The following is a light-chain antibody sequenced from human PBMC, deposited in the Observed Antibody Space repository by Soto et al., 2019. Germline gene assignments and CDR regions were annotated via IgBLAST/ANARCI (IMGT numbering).Light chain of an antibody. CDR1: SSDVGGYNY. J-gene: IGLJ1*01. CDR2: EVN. CDR3: SSYAGSSNV. Sequence: QSVLNKPPSASGSPGQTVAISCTGTSSDVGGYNYVSWYRQHPGKAPKLMIYEVNKRPSGVPDRFSGSKSGNTASLTVSGLQAEDESDYDCSSYAGSSNVFGTGTKVTVL. V-gene: IGLV2-8*01.